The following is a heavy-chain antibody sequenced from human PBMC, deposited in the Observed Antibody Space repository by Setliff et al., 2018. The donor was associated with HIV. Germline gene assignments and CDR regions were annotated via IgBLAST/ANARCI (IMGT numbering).Heavy chain of an antibody. V-gene: IGHV1-2*02. CDR1: GYTFTGYY. CDR2: INPNSGGT. CDR3: ARGDLARDYYYMDV. Sequence: ASVKVSCKASGYTFTGYYIHWVRQAPGQGLGWMGWINPNSGGTKYTQKFQGRVAMTRDASISTAYMELSSLRSDDTAAYYCARGDLARDYYYMDVWGKGTTVTVSS. D-gene: IGHD5-12*01. J-gene: IGHJ6*03.